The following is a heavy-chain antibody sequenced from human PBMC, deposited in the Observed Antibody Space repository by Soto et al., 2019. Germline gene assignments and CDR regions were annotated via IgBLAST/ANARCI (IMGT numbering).Heavy chain of an antibody. CDR1: GGTFSSYA. V-gene: IGHV1-69*01. CDR3: ARASEDYVWGSYRYTPGY. Sequence: QVQLVQSGAEVKKPGSSVKVSCKASGGTFSSYAISWVRQDPGQGLEWMGGIIPIFGTANYAQKFQGRVTITADESTSTAYMELSSLRSEDTAVYYCARASEDYVWGSYRYTPGYWGQGTLVTVSS. J-gene: IGHJ4*02. D-gene: IGHD3-16*02. CDR2: IIPIFGTA.